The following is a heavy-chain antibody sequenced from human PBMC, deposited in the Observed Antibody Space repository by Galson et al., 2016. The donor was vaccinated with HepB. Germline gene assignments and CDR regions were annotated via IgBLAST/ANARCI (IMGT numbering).Heavy chain of an antibody. D-gene: IGHD6-13*01. CDR1: GASISDNW. Sequence: SETLSLTCAVSGASISDNWWSWVRRPPGKGLDWIGEVYHSGTTNLNPSLQSRGTISIDNSRNQFSLKLTSVTAADTAVYYCARRTNAGFSSRWFQDWYFDLWGRGTLVTVSS. J-gene: IGHJ2*01. CDR3: ARRTNAGFSSRWFQDWYFDL. CDR2: VYHSGTT. V-gene: IGHV4-4*02.